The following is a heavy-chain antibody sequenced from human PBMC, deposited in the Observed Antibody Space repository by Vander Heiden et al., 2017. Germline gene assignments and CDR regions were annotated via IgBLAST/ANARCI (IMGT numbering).Heavy chain of an antibody. J-gene: IGHJ4*02. Sequence: EVQLVESGGGLVQPGRSLRLSCAASGFTFDDYAMHWVRQAPGKGLEWVSGISWKSGSIGYADSVKGRFTISRDNAKNSLYLQMNSLRAEDTALYYCAKEYYYDSSGYFDYWGQGTLVTVSS. D-gene: IGHD3-22*01. CDR1: GFTFDDYA. CDR3: AKEYYYDSSGYFDY. CDR2: ISWKSGSI. V-gene: IGHV3-9*01.